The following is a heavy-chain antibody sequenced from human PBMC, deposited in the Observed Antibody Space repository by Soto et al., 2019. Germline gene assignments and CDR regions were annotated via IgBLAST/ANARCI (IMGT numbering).Heavy chain of an antibody. CDR2: ISSRSGTI. CDR3: ARESDNYYGSGSYYA. V-gene: IGHV3-48*02. Sequence: GSLRLSRAASGFTFSSYSMNGVGQAPGKGLEWVSYISSRSGTIYYADPVKGRFTISRDNAKNSLYLQMNSLRDEDTAVYYCARESDNYYGSGSYYAWGQGTLVTVSS. J-gene: IGHJ5*02. CDR1: GFTFSSYS. D-gene: IGHD3-10*01.